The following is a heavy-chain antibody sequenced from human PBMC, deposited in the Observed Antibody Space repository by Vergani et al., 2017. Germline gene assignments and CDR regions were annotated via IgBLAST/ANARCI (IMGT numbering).Heavy chain of an antibody. V-gene: IGHV4-4*02. CDR2: IYHSGST. CDR3: ARGLRYDFWSGLIIHYSRLRTKGDPFDI. J-gene: IGHJ3*02. CDR1: GGSISSSNW. Sequence: QVQLQESGPGLVKPSETLSLTCTVSGGSISSSNWWSWVRQPPGKGLEWIGEIYHSGSTNYNPSLKSRVTISVDKSKNQFSLKLSSVTAADTAVYYCARGLRYDFWSGLIIHYSRLRTKGDPFDIWGQGTMVTVSS. D-gene: IGHD3-3*01.